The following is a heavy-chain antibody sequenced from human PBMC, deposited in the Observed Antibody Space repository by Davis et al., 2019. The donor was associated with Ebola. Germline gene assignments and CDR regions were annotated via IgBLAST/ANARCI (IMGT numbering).Heavy chain of an antibody. CDR3: ARDLGSSDY. V-gene: IGHV4-61*01. J-gene: IGHJ4*02. Sequence: SETLSLTCTVSGDSISSGSYYWSWIRQPPGKGLEWIGYIYYSGSTNYNPSLKSRVTISVDTSKNQFSLKLSSVTAADTAVYYCARDLGSSDYWGQGTLVTVSS. CDR1: GDSISSGSYY. D-gene: IGHD6-6*01. CDR2: IYYSGST.